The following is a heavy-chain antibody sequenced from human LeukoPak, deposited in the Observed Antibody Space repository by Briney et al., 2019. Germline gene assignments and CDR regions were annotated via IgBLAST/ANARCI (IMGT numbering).Heavy chain of an antibody. CDR1: GYTFSNYD. CDR3: ARPKDGYTNFDY. V-gene: IGHV1-8*01. J-gene: IGHJ4*01. CDR2: MNPNSGNT. Sequence: ASVKVSCKASGYTFSNYDINWVRQATGQGLEWMGWMNPNSGNTVYAQKFQGRVTMTRDTSISTAYMELGSLTSEDTAVYYCARPKDGYTNFDYWGHGTLVTVSS. D-gene: IGHD5-24*01.